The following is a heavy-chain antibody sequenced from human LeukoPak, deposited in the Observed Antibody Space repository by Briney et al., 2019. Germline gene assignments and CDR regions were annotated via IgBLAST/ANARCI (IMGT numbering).Heavy chain of an antibody. CDR1: GFTFSSYA. Sequence: GGSLRLSCAASGFTFSSYAMSWVRQAPGKGLEWVSGISWNSGSIGYADSVKGRFTISRDNAKNSLYLQMNSLRAEDTALYYCAKDGYSSGWYFYADWGQGTLVTVSS. J-gene: IGHJ4*02. CDR3: AKDGYSSGWYFYAD. V-gene: IGHV3-9*01. D-gene: IGHD6-19*01. CDR2: ISWNSGSI.